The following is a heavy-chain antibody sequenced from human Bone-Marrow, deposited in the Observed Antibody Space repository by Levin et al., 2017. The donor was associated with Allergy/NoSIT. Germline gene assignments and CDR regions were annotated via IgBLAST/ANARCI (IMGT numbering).Heavy chain of an antibody. CDR1: GFTFSDYY. Sequence: GESLKISCAASGFTFSDYYMSWIRQAPGKGLEWVSYISSSSSYTNYADSVKGRFTISRDNAKNSLYLQMNSLRAEDTAVYYCARAIVLPAGWFDPWGQGTLVTVSS. CDR3: ARAIVLPAGWFDP. V-gene: IGHV3-11*06. D-gene: IGHD2-8*01. CDR2: ISSSSSYT. J-gene: IGHJ5*02.